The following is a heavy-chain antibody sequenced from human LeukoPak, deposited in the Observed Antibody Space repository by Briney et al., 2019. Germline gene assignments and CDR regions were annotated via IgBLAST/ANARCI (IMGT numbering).Heavy chain of an antibody. J-gene: IGHJ4*01. Sequence: SETLSLTCTVSGGSVSSGGYYWTWIRQPPGKGLEWIGYMSQSGSTYYNPSLKSRVTISVDTSKSQFSLKLTSVTAADTAVYYCARDWSGPYYFDYWGQGTLVTVSS. CDR1: GGSVSSGGYY. D-gene: IGHD3-3*01. V-gene: IGHV4-61*08. CDR3: ARDWSGPYYFDY. CDR2: MSQSGST.